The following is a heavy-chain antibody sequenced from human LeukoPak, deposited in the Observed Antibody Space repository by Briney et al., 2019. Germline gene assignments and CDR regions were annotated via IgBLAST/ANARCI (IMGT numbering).Heavy chain of an antibody. V-gene: IGHV1-2*02. CDR1: GYTFTGYY. D-gene: IGHD6-13*01. CDR2: INPNSGGT. Sequence: EASVKVSCKASGYTFTGYYMHWVRQAPGQGLEWMGWINPNSGGTNYAQKFQGRVTMTRDTSISTAYMELSRLRSDDTAVYYCAKDRLIYMAAAPHGGFDYWGQGTLVTVSS. J-gene: IGHJ4*02. CDR3: AKDRLIYMAAAPHGGFDY.